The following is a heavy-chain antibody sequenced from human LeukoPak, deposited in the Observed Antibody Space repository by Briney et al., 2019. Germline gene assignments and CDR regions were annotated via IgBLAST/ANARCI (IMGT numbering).Heavy chain of an antibody. Sequence: AAVKVSCKASGYTFTGYYMHWVRQAPVQGLEWMGWINPNSGGTNYAQKFQGRVTMTRDTSISTAYMELSRLRSDDTAVYYCASFHYTAMDYYFVYWGQGTLVTVSS. D-gene: IGHD5-18*01. CDR1: GYTFTGYY. V-gene: IGHV1-2*02. CDR3: ASFHYTAMDYYFVY. J-gene: IGHJ4*02. CDR2: INPNSGGT.